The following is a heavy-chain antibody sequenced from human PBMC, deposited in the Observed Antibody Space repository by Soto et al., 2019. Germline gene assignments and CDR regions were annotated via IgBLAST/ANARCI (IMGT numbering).Heavy chain of an antibody. CDR2: IFPSGTT. J-gene: IGHJ4*02. CDR3: ARSREFDY. V-gene: IGHV4-30-2*01. CDR1: GGSLSGATYS. Sequence: SETLSLTCGVSGGSLSGATYSGNWIRQPPGKGLEWIGYIFPSGTTYYNPSLKSRVTISIDVSKNQFSLSLRSLTAAYTAVYYCARSREFDYWSQGTLVTVSS.